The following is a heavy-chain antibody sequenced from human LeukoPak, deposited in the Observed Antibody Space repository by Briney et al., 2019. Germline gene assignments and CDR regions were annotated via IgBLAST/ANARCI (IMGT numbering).Heavy chain of an antibody. D-gene: IGHD6-19*01. V-gene: IGHV3-23*01. CDR1: GFTFSSYA. CDR3: ARDHRQWLVQYYYGMDV. CDR2: ISGSGGST. J-gene: IGHJ6*04. Sequence: GGTLRLSCAVSGFTFSSYAMNWVREPQGKGQEWDSAISGSGGSTYYADSVEGRFTISRDNSKNTLYLQMNSLRDEDTAVYYCARDHRQWLVQYYYGMDVLVEGTTVSVRS.